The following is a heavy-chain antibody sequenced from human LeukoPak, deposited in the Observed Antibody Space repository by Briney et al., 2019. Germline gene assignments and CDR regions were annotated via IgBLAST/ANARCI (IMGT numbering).Heavy chain of an antibody. D-gene: IGHD6-19*01. V-gene: IGHV3-33*06. CDR3: AKSGRKYSSGWYDDY. J-gene: IGHJ4*02. Sequence: GGSLRLSCAVSGFTFSSYGMHWVRQAPGKGLEWVAVIWYDGSNKYYADSVKGRFTISRDNSKNTLYLQMNSLRAEGMAVYYCAKSGRKYSSGWYDDYWGQGTLVTVSS. CDR1: GFTFSSYG. CDR2: IWYDGSNK.